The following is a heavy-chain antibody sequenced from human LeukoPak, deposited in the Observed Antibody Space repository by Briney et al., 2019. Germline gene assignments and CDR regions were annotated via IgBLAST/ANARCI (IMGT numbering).Heavy chain of an antibody. CDR1: GGSISTYY. CDR3: ARLEWELNFDY. Sequence: PSETLSLTCTVSGGSISTYYWNWIRQSPGKGLEWIGNIYYSGSTNYNPSLRSRVTISVDTSKNQFSLKLSSVTAADMAVYYCARLEWELNFDYWGQGTLVTVSS. D-gene: IGHD1-26*01. V-gene: IGHV4-59*08. CDR2: IYYSGST. J-gene: IGHJ4*02.